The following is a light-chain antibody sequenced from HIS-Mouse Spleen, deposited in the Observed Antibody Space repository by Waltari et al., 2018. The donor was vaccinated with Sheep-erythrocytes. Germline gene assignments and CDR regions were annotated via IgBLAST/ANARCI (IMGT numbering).Light chain of an antibody. J-gene: IGKJ3*01. CDR3: QQYGSSPRT. V-gene: IGKV3D-20*01. Sequence: PGERATLSCGASQSVSSSYLAWYQQKPGLAPRPLIYDASRRATGIPDFTLTISRLEPEAFAVYYCQQYGSSPRTFGPGTKVDIK. CDR2: DAS. CDR1: QSVSSSY.